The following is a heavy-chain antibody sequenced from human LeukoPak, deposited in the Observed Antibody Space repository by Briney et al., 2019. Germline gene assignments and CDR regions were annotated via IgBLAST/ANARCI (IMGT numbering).Heavy chain of an antibody. CDR3: ARADSKSLSATWDKWLDP. J-gene: IGHJ5*01. D-gene: IGHD1-1*01. Sequence: KISCKGSGYSFNTYWIAWVRQMPGKGLEWMGLIFPDDSDTRYSPSFQGQVTMSAAKSISTVYLQWSSLETSDTAIYYCARADSKSLSATWDKWLDPWGPGTLLIVSS. V-gene: IGHV5-51*01. CDR2: IFPDDSDT. CDR1: GYSFNTYW.